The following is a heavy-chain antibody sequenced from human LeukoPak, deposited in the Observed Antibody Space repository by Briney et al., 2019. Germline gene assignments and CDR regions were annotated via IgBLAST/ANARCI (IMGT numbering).Heavy chain of an antibody. J-gene: IGHJ4*02. CDR3: ARDARELRAFDY. D-gene: IGHD1-26*01. V-gene: IGHV3-21*01. CDR1: GFTFSSYS. Sequence: GGSLRLSCAASGFTFSSYSMNWVRQAPGKGLEWVSSISSSSSYIYYADSVKGRFTISRDNAKNSLYLQMNSLRAVDTAVYYCARDARELRAFDYWGQGTLVTVSS. CDR2: ISSSSSYI.